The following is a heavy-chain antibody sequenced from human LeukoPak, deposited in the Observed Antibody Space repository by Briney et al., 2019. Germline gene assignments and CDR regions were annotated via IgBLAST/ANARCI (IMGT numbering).Heavy chain of an antibody. J-gene: IGHJ5*02. CDR3: ARVPGWDSSGWHGEDWFDP. Sequence: GGSLRLSRAASGFTFSSYSMNWVRQAPGKGLEWVSSISSSSSYIYYADSVKGRFTISRDNAKNSLYLQMNSLRAEDTAVYYCARVPGWDSSGWHGEDWFDPWGQGTLVTVSS. CDR2: ISSSSSYI. D-gene: IGHD6-19*01. V-gene: IGHV3-21*01. CDR1: GFTFSSYS.